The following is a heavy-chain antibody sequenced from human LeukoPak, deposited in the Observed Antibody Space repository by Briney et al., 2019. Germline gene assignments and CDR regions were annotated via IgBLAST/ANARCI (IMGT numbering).Heavy chain of an antibody. CDR3: ASSYYDILTGYYYFDY. Sequence: SETLSLTCTVSGGSISSYYWSWIRQPAGKGLEWIGRIYTSGSTNYNPSLKSRVTMSVDTSKNQFSLKLSSVTAADTAVYYCASSYYDILTGYYYFDYWGQGTLVTVSS. D-gene: IGHD3-9*01. CDR2: IYTSGST. V-gene: IGHV4-4*07. J-gene: IGHJ4*02. CDR1: GGSISSYY.